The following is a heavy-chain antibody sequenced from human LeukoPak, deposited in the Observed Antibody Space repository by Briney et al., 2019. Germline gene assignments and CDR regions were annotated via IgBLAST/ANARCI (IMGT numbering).Heavy chain of an antibody. J-gene: IGHJ4*02. V-gene: IGHV3-30*04. CDR1: GFTFSSYA. D-gene: IGHD6-19*01. Sequence: GRSLRLSCADSGFTFSSYAMHWVRHAPGKGLERVATISYDGSNTYYADSVKGRFTISRDISKNTLYLQMNSLRADDTAVYYCALNRGIGWYFHYWGQGTLVTVSS. CDR3: ALNRGIGWYFHY. CDR2: ISYDGSNT.